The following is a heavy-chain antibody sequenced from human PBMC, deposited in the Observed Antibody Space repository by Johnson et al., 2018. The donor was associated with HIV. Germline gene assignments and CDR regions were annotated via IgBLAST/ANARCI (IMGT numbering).Heavy chain of an antibody. D-gene: IGHD2-2*03. CDR3: ARATGSWMDAFDI. Sequence: QVQLVESGGGVVQPGRSLRLSCAASGFTFSSYAMYWVRQAPGKGPEWVAVISYAGSNKYYADSVKGRFTISRNNFKNTLYLQMGSLRAEDMAVYYCARATGSWMDAFDIWGQGTMVTVSS. CDR1: GFTFSSYA. CDR2: ISYAGSNK. V-gene: IGHV3-30*14. J-gene: IGHJ3*02.